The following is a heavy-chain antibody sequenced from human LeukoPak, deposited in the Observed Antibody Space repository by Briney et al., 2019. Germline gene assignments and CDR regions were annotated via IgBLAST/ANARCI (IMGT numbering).Heavy chain of an antibody. J-gene: IGHJ5*02. CDR1: GYTLTGYY. CDR2: MNPNSGGT. D-gene: IGHD3-16*02. Sequence: ASVKVSCKASGYTLTGYYMHWVRQAPGRGLEWMGWMNPNSGGTKYAQEFQGRVTMTRDTSISTAYMELSRLRSDDTAMYYCARDKLGLGELSLYDQWGQGTLVTVFS. V-gene: IGHV1-2*02. CDR3: ARDKLGLGELSLYDQ.